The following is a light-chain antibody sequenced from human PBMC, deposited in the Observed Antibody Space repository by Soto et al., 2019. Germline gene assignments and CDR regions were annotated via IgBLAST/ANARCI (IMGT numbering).Light chain of an antibody. CDR3: QQFYSYPLT. Sequence: AIPLTQSPSSLSASVGDRVTITCRASQAISSALAWYQQKPGKIPNLLIYDASSYQSGVPARFRGSGSGTDFTLSISSLQPEDFATYFCQQFYSYPLTFGGGTRVEIK. CDR2: DAS. V-gene: IGKV1-13*02. J-gene: IGKJ4*01. CDR1: QAISSA.